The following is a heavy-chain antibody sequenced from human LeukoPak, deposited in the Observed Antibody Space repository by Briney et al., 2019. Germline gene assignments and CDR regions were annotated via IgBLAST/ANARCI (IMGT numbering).Heavy chain of an antibody. J-gene: IGHJ4*02. V-gene: IGHV3-30-3*01. D-gene: IGHD3-22*01. CDR3: ARDWASFDSSGYFDN. CDR2: ISYDGTNK. Sequence: GGSLRLSCAASGFTFSSYAMHWVRQAPGKGLEWVAVISYDGTNKYYADSVKGRFTISRDNSKNTLYLQMNSLRTEDTAVYYCARDWASFDSSGYFDNWGQGTLVTVSS. CDR1: GFTFSSYA.